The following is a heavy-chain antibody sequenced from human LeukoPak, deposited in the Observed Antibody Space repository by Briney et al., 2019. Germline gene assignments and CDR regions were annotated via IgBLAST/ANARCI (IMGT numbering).Heavy chain of an antibody. D-gene: IGHD3-9*01. Sequence: SSETLSLTCTVSGYSITNAYYWGWIRLPPGKGLEWIGSLYHSGSTYYNPSLKSRVTISVDTSKNQFSLKLSSVTAADTAVYYCARQDILTGYSLIWGQGTMVTVSS. CDR1: GYSITNAYY. CDR3: ARQDILTGYSLI. V-gene: IGHV4-38-2*02. CDR2: LYHSGST. J-gene: IGHJ3*02.